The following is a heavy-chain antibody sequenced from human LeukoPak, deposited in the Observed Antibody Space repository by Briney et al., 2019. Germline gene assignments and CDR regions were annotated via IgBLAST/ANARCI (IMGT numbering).Heavy chain of an antibody. V-gene: IGHV3-30-3*01. D-gene: IGHD5-24*01. CDR1: GFTFNSYS. J-gene: IGHJ4*02. CDR3: ARGQRRHIDMAPSFDY. Sequence: GGSLRLSCAASGFTFNSYSMHWVRQAPGKGLEWVTAISDDETYKFYADSVKGRFTISRDNSKNTLYLQMNSLRAADTSVYYCARGQRRHIDMAPSFDYWGQGTLVTVSS. CDR2: ISDDETYK.